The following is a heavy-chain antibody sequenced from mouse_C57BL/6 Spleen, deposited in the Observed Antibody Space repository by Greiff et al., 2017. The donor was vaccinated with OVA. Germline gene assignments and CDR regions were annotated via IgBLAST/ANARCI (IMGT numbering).Heavy chain of an antibody. J-gene: IGHJ3*01. CDR3: ARSSPPAYYSNYLFAY. V-gene: IGHV1-55*01. CDR2: IYPGSGST. D-gene: IGHD2-5*01. CDR1: GYTFTSYW. Sequence: QVQLQQPGAELVKPGASVKMSCKASGYTFTSYWITWVKQRPGQGLEWIGDIYPGSGSTNYNEKFKSKATLTVDTSSSTAYMQLSSLTSEDSAVYYCARSSPPAYYSNYLFAYWGQGTLVTVSA.